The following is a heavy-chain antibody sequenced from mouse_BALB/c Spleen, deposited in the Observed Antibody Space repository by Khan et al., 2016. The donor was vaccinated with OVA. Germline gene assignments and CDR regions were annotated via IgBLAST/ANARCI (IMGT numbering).Heavy chain of an antibody. Sequence: EVQLQESGPGLLKPSQSLSLTCTVTGFSITSYYACNWLRHFPGNKLEWMAYISYSGSTPYNPSLRSRISITRDTSKNQLFLQLNSVTTEDTATYYSASGKLVHQFPDYFDYWGQGTTLTVSS. CDR1: GFSITSYYA. D-gene: IGHD1-1*01. V-gene: IGHV3-2*02. CDR2: ISYSGST. J-gene: IGHJ2*01. CDR3: ASGKLVHQFPDYFDY.